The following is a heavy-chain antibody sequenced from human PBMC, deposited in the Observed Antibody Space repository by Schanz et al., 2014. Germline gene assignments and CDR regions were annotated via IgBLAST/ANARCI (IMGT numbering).Heavy chain of an antibody. D-gene: IGHD1-1*01. CDR2: NIHVLGVT. V-gene: IGHV1-69*02. CDR3: ATRGRETGTTLGLFDY. J-gene: IGHJ4*02. CDR1: GGTFGRYT. Sequence: QVQLVQSGAEVKKPGSSVNVSCEASGGTFGRYTISWLRQAPGQGLEWMGRNIHVLGVTNYAQKFQGRLTITVDQSKTTAFMELSSLTSEDTALYYCATRGRETGTTLGLFDYWGQGTLVTVSS.